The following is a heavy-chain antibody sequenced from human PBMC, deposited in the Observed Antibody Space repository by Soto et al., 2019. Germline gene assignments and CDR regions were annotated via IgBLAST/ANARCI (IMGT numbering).Heavy chain of an antibody. CDR2: TNHSGST. J-gene: IGHJ4*02. CDR3: ARGIAAAGTANFDY. Sequence: SETLSLTCAVYGGSFSGYYWSWIRQPPGKGLEWIGETNHSGSTNYNPSLKSRVTISVDTSKNQFSLKLSSVTAADTAVYYCARGIAAAGTANFDYWGQGTLVTVSS. V-gene: IGHV4-34*01. CDR1: GGSFSGYY. D-gene: IGHD6-13*01.